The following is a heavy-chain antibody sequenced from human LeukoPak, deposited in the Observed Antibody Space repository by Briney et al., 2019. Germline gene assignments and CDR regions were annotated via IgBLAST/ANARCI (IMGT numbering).Heavy chain of an antibody. CDR3: ARGGSGWSFDS. CDR1: GGTFSSYA. D-gene: IGHD6-19*01. V-gene: IGHV1-69*13. CDR2: IIPIFGTG. J-gene: IGHJ4*02. Sequence: ASVKVSRKASGGTFSSYAISWVRQAPGQGLEWMGGIIPIFGTGNYAQKFQGRVTITADDSTTTAYMELSSLTYEDTAVYYCARGGSGWSFDSWGQGTLVTVSS.